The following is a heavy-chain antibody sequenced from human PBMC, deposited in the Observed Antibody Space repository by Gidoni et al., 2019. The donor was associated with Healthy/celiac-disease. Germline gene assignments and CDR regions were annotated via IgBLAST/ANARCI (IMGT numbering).Heavy chain of an antibody. CDR2: IYPGDSDT. Sequence: ELQLVQSGAEVKTPGESLKISCKGSGSSFTSYWIGWVRQMPGKGLEWMGIIYPGDSDTRYSPSFQGQVTISADKSISTAYLQWSSLKASDTAMYYCARHGDYGGQGWGFDYWGQGTLVTVSS. CDR3: ARHGDYGGQGWGFDY. J-gene: IGHJ4*02. V-gene: IGHV5-51*01. D-gene: IGHD4-17*01. CDR1: GSSFTSYW.